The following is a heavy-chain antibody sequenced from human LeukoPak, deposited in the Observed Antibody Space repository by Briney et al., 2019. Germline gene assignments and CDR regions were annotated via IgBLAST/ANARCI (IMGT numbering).Heavy chain of an antibody. CDR1: GYTLTELS. CDR3: ATTIAVAASRVFQH. D-gene: IGHD6-19*01. CDR2: FDPEDGET. Sequence: ASVKVSCKVSGYTLTELSMHWVRQAPGKGLEWMGGFDPEDGETIYAQKFQGRVTMTEDTSTHTAYMQLSSLRSEDTAVYYCATTIAVAASRVFQHWGQGTLVTVSS. J-gene: IGHJ1*01. V-gene: IGHV1-24*01.